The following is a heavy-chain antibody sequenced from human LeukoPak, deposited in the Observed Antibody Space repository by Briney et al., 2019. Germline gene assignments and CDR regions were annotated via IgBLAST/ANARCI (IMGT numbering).Heavy chain of an antibody. J-gene: IGHJ6*03. CDR3: ARDKYSSSAGLNYMDV. CDR2: IWYDGSDK. D-gene: IGHD6-6*01. Sequence: GGSLRLSCAASGFTFSTYGMLWVRQAPGKGLEWVAIIWYDGSDKYYADSVKGRFTISRDNSKNTLYLQMNSLGAEDTGVYYCARDKYSSSAGLNYMDVWGKGTTVTVSS. CDR1: GFTFSTYG. V-gene: IGHV3-33*01.